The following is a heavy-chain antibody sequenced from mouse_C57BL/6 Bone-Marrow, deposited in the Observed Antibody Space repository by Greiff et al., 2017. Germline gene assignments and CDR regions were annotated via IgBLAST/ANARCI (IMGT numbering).Heavy chain of an antibody. Sequence: VQLQQSGAELVKPGASVKLSCTASGFNIKDYYMHWVKQRTEQGLEWIGRIDPEDGESKYAPNFQGKATITADTSSNTAYLQLSSLTSEDTAVYYCARDLGGFAYWGQGTLVTVSA. CDR1: GFNIKDYY. CDR3: ARDLGGFAY. V-gene: IGHV14-2*01. J-gene: IGHJ3*01. D-gene: IGHD4-1*01. CDR2: IDPEDGES.